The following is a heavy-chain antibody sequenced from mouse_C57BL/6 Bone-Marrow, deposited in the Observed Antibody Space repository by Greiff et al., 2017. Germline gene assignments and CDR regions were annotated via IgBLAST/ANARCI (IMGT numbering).Heavy chain of an antibody. V-gene: IGHV1-55*01. CDR2: IYPGSGST. J-gene: IGHJ3*01. D-gene: IGHD2-1*01. CDR3: ARGVIYYGNYGFAY. Sequence: QVQLQQPGAELVKPGASVKMSCKASGYTFTSYWITWVKQRPGQGLEWIGDIYPGSGSTNYNEKFKSKATLTVDTSSSTAYMQLSSLTSEDSAVYYCARGVIYYGNYGFAYWGQGTLVTVSA. CDR1: GYTFTSYW.